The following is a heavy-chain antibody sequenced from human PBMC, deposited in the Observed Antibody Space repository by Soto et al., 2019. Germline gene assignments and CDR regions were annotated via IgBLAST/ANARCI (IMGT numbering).Heavy chain of an antibody. Sequence: KSSETLSLTCTVSGGSISSYYWSWIRQPPGKGLEWIGYIYYSGSTNYNPSLKSRVTISVDTSKNQFSLKLSSVTAADTAVYYCARNYYDSSGYSLFDYWGQGTLVTVSS. V-gene: IGHV4-59*01. CDR2: IYYSGST. D-gene: IGHD3-22*01. J-gene: IGHJ4*02. CDR1: GGSISSYY. CDR3: ARNYYDSSGYSLFDY.